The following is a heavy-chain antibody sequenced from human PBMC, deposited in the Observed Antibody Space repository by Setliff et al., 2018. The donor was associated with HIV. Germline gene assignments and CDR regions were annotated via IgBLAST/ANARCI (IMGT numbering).Heavy chain of an antibody. D-gene: IGHD3-9*01. Sequence: ASETLSLTCTVSGDSISSSSYYWSWIRQPPEKGLEWIGYIYYSGSTNYNPSLKSRVTISVDTSKNQFSLKLSSVPAADTAVYYGATLHHDVSTGRAHYFDYWGQGTLVTFSS. CDR3: ATLHHDVSTGRAHYFDY. J-gene: IGHJ4*02. V-gene: IGHV4-61*05. CDR1: GDSISSSSYY. CDR2: IYYSGST.